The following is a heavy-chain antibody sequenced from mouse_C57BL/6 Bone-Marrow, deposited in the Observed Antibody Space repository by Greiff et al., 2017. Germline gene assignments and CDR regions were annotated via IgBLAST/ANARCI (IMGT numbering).Heavy chain of an antibody. J-gene: IGHJ4*01. V-gene: IGHV5-6*01. Sequence: EVHLVESGGDLVKPGGSLKLSCAASGFTFSSYGMSWVRQTPDKRLEWVATISSGGSYTYYPDSVKGRFTFARDNAKNTLYLQMSSLKYEDTAMYYCARRYGKRMDYWGQGNSVTVSS. CDR2: ISSGGSYT. CDR1: GFTFSSYG. CDR3: ARRYGKRMDY. D-gene: IGHD2-1*01.